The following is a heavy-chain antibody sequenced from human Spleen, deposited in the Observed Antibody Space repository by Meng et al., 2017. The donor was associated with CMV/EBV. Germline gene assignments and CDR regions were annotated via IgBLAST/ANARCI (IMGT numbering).Heavy chain of an antibody. J-gene: IGHJ1*01. V-gene: IGHV1-2*02. Sequence: DYNRRWVRQDPGQELRWIGWTSAKRGGTKYAKRFQGRITMTMDTSINTDYMKLTKLTSDDTSIEYCAKTDCSSSSCFTSAPEYFLHWGQGTLVTVSS. D-gene: IGHD2-2*02. CDR2: TSAKRGGT. CDR3: AKTDCSSSSCFTSAPEYFLH. CDR1: DYN.